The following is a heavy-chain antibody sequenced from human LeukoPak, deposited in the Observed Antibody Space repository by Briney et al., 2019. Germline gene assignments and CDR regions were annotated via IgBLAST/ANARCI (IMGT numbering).Heavy chain of an antibody. J-gene: IGHJ3*02. D-gene: IGHD2-21*02. CDR3: AKEFCGGDCYSGNIDAFDI. CDR1: EFTFSNFD. CDR2: ISYDGSNK. V-gene: IGHV3-30*18. Sequence: KPGGSLRLSCAASEFTFSNFDMHWVRQAPGKGLEWVAVISYDGSNKYFADSVKGRFTISRDNSKNTLYLQMNSLRAEDTAVYFCAKEFCGGDCYSGNIDAFDIWGQGTMVTVSS.